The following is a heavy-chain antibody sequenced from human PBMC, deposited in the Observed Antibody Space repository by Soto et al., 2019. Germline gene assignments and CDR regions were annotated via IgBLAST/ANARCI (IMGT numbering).Heavy chain of an antibody. CDR3: AREAYYDSSGYWPYYYYGMDV. CDR2: KSYDGRNK. J-gene: IGHJ6*02. CDR1: GFTFSRYA. D-gene: IGHD3-22*01. V-gene: IGHV3-30*04. Sequence: GGSLRLSCAASGFTFSRYAMYWVRQTPGKGLEWVAVKSYDGRNKYYADSVKGRFTISRDKSKNTLYLQMNSLRAEDTAVYYCAREAYYDSSGYWPYYYYGMDVWGQGTTVTVSS.